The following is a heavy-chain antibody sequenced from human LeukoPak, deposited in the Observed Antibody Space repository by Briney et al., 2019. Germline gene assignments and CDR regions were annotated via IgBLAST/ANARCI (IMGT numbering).Heavy chain of an antibody. CDR1: GDSISSTTYY. CDR3: ARHVPDNWFDP. CDR2: VYYSGST. V-gene: IGHV4-39*01. D-gene: IGHD3-10*02. J-gene: IGHJ5*02. Sequence: KPSETLSLTCSVSGDSISSTTYYWGWIRQPPGKGLEWIGSVYYSGSTFYNPSLTSRVDIAVDTSKNQFSLKLTSATAADTAIYYCARHVPDNWFDPWGQGTLVTVSS.